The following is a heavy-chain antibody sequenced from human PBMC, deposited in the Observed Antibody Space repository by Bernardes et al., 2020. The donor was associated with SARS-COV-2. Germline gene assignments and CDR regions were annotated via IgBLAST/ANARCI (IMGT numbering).Heavy chain of an antibody. CDR2: IFPSGRT. V-gene: IGHV4-4*02. CDR3: ARLLSTWSPFDV. J-gene: IGHJ4*02. D-gene: IGHD2-8*02. CDR1: GGSFSSNVW. Sequence: SETLSLTCTVSGGSFSSNVWWSWVRQPPGKGLEWIGEIFPSGRTNYNPSLKSRVNMSIDKSNKQLSLKLNSVTAADTAVYYCARLLSTWSPFDVWGQGILVTGS.